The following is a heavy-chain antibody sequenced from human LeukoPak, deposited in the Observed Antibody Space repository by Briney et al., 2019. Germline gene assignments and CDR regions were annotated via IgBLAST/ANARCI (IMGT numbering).Heavy chain of an antibody. Sequence: GGSLRLSCAASGFTFSSYGVHWVRQAPGKGLEWVAVIWYDGSNKYYADSVKGRFTISRDNSKNTLYLQMNSLRAEDTAVYYCARDRGELPMYYFDYWGQGTLVTVSS. CDR3: ARDRGELPMYYFDY. CDR2: IWYDGSNK. V-gene: IGHV3-33*08. D-gene: IGHD3-16*01. CDR1: GFTFSSYG. J-gene: IGHJ4*02.